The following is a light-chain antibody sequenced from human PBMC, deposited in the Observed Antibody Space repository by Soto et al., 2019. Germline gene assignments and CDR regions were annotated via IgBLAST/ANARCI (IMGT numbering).Light chain of an antibody. CDR1: QSVSRTF. CDR2: DAS. J-gene: IGKJ2*01. CDR3: QQYGNSPYT. V-gene: IGKV3-20*01. Sequence: EIVLMQSPRTLSLSPGERATLSCRASQSVSRTFLSWYQQKPGQAPRLLIFDASSRATGIPDRFSGSGSGTDVTLTISRLEPEDFAVYFCQQYGNSPYTFGQGTKLEI.